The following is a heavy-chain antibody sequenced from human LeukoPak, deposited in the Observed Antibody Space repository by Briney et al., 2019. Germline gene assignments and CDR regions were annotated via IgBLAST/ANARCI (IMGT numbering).Heavy chain of an antibody. V-gene: IGHV3-33*01. D-gene: IGHD2-2*01. Sequence: PGMSLRLSCAASGFTFSSYGMHWVRQAPGKGLEWVAVIWYDGSNKYYADSVKGRFTISRDNSKNALYLQMNSLRAEDTAVYYCARDLCSSSNCYLDYWGQGTLVTVSS. CDR3: ARDLCSSSNCYLDY. J-gene: IGHJ4*02. CDR2: IWYDGSNK. CDR1: GFTFSSYG.